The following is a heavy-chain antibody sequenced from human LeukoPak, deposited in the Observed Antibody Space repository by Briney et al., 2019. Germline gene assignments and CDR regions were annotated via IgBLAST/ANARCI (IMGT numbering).Heavy chain of an antibody. Sequence: PSETLCLTCTVSGGSISSSSYYWGWIRQPPGKGLEWIGSISYSGSTYYNPSLKSRFTISVDTSKNQFSLKLSSVTAADTAVYYCARRVVAGPFDYWGQGTLVTVSS. CDR2: ISYSGST. CDR1: GGSISSSSYY. V-gene: IGHV4-39*01. J-gene: IGHJ4*02. CDR3: ARRVVAGPFDY. D-gene: IGHD6-19*01.